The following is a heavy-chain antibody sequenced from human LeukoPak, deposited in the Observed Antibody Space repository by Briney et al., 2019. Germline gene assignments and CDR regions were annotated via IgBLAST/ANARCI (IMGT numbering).Heavy chain of an antibody. CDR3: ARERWGRRSYFDT. Sequence: GSLRLSCAASGFTFSNYAMTWIRQAPGKGLEWVATISSRGDSYYNPSLQSRISISVDTSMNRFSLQLASATAADTGFYFCARERWGRRSYFDTWAPGILVTVSS. J-gene: IGHJ5*02. CDR1: GFTFSNYA. D-gene: IGHD5-24*01. CDR2: ISSRGDS. V-gene: IGHV4-39*07.